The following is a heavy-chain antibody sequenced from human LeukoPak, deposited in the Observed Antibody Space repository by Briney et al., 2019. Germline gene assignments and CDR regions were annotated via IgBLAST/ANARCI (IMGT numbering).Heavy chain of an antibody. J-gene: IGHJ4*02. V-gene: IGHV3-23*01. D-gene: IGHD3-3*01. CDR3: AKEGADFWSGYHFDY. Sequence: GGSLRLSCAAPGFTFSSYAMSWVRQAPGKGLEWVSAISGSGNSAYYADSVKGRFTISRDNSKNTLYLQMNSLRVEDTAVYYCAKEGADFWSGYHFDYWGQGTLVTVSS. CDR2: ISGSGNSA. CDR1: GFTFSSYA.